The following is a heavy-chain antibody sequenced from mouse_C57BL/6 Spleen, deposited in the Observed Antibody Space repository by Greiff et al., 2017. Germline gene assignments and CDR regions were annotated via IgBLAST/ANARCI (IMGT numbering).Heavy chain of an antibody. J-gene: IGHJ2*01. CDR2: IDPANGST. Sequence: EVKLMESVAELVRPGASVKLSCTASGFTFTNSYMHWVKQRPEQGLEWIGRIDPANGSTKYAPKFQGKATITVDTSSNTAYMQISSLTSEDSAFSSCASRASGSNDFDYWGQGTTLTVSS. V-gene: IGHV14-3*01. CDR1: GFTFTNSY. CDR3: ASRASGSNDFDY. D-gene: IGHD2-5*01.